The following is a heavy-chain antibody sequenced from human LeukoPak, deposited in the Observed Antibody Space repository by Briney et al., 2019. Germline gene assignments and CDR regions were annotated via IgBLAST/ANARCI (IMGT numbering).Heavy chain of an antibody. D-gene: IGHD6-13*01. CDR3: ARGYSSSWYYYYGMDV. CDR1: GGSFSGYY. J-gene: IGHJ6*04. Sequence: SETLSLTCAVYGGSFSGYYWSWIRQPPGKGLEWLGEINHSGSTNYNPSLKSRVTISVDTSKNQFSLKLSSVTAADTAVYYCARGYSSSWYYYYGMDVWGKGTTVTVSS. CDR2: INHSGST. V-gene: IGHV4-34*01.